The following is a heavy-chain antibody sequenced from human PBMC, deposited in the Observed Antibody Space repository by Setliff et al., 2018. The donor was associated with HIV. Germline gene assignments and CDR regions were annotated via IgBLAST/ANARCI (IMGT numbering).Heavy chain of an antibody. V-gene: IGHV4-4*07. J-gene: IGHJ5*02. D-gene: IGHD3-3*01. Sequence: SETLSLTCTVSGGSVTSYYWSWIRQPAGKRLEWIGRISISGDTNYSPSLKSRATMSLDTSKNQFSLKLSSVTAADTAVYYCATLQFLDLGGFDPWGQGTLVTVSS. CDR2: ISISGDT. CDR1: GGSVTSYY. CDR3: ATLQFLDLGGFDP.